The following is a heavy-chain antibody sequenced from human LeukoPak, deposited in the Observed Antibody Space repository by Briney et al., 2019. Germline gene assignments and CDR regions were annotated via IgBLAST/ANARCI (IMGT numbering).Heavy chain of an antibody. CDR2: ITGTGDRI. V-gene: IGHV3-23*01. J-gene: IGHJ6*03. CDR3: ARRPLGYYMDV. Sequence: GGSLRLACATSGFTFSSHAMSWVRQAPGKGLEWVSTITGTGDRIYYADSVKGRLTISRDNSRNTLFLQMNSLRADDTALYYCARRPLGYYMDVWGKGTTVTVSS. CDR1: GFTFSSHA.